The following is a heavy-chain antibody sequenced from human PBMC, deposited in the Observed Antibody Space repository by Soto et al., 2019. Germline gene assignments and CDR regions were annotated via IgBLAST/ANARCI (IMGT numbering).Heavy chain of an antibody. J-gene: IGHJ6*03. D-gene: IGHD1-7*01. CDR3: AGTTSHYWYYMDV. CDR2: TYYRSRWYN. CDR1: GDSVSSNSAA. V-gene: IGHV6-1*01. Sequence: SQTLSLTCAISGDSVSSNSAAWNWIRQSPSRGLEWLGRTYYRSRWYNDYAVSVTSRITVNPDTSKNQFSLQLTSVTPEDTAVYYCAGTTSHYWYYMDVWGKGTTVTVSS.